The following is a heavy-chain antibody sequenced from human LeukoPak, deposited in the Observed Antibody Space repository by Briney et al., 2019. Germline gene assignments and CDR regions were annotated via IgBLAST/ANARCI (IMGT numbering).Heavy chain of an antibody. J-gene: IGHJ4*02. D-gene: IGHD3-3*01. V-gene: IGHV3-7*01. Sequence: GGSLRLSCAASGFTVDSNYLSWVRQAPGKGLEWVASIKNDGSERYYVDSVRGRYTISRDNTKNSLFLQMSSLRAEDTAVYYCATDRGWRTSGYYLYYFEYWGQGTLVTPSS. CDR3: ATDRGWRTSGYYLYYFEY. CDR1: GFTVDSNY. CDR2: IKNDGSER.